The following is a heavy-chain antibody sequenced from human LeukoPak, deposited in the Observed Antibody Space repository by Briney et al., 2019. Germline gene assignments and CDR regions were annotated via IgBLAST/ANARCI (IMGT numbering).Heavy chain of an antibody. Sequence: GGSLRLSCAASGFTFSSYGMHWVRQAPGKGLEWVAVISYDVGKKYYADSVKGRFTISRDNSKNTLYLQMNSLRAEDTAVYYCAKDFPLPDCSGGSCYSVGLDYWGQGTLVTVSS. D-gene: IGHD2-15*01. CDR2: ISYDVGKK. V-gene: IGHV3-30*18. CDR1: GFTFSSYG. CDR3: AKDFPLPDCSGGSCYSVGLDY. J-gene: IGHJ4*02.